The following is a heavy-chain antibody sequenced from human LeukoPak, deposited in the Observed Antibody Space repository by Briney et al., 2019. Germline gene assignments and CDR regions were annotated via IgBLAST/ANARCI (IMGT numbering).Heavy chain of an antibody. D-gene: IGHD2-15*01. CDR1: GFTFSDYA. Sequence: GGSLGLSCAASGFTFSDYAMHWVRQAPGKGLEWVAVISYDGNYKYSADSMKGRFTVSRDNSKNMLYLQMNSLRPEDTAVYYCARDPLTDCSGGSCYSEGFDPWGQGTLVTVSS. CDR3: ARDPLTDCSGGSCYSEGFDP. J-gene: IGHJ5*02. V-gene: IGHV3-30-3*01. CDR2: ISYDGNYK.